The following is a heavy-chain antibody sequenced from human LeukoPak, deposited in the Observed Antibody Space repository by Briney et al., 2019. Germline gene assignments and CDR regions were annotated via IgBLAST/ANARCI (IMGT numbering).Heavy chain of an antibody. D-gene: IGHD6-19*01. Sequence: PGGSLRLSCAASGFTFDDYAMHWVRQAPGKGLEWVSGISWNSGSIGYADSVKGRFTISIDNSKNTLYLQMNSLRAEVTAVYYCVNLYSSNYWGQGTLVTVSS. CDR1: GFTFDDYA. CDR2: ISWNSGSI. CDR3: VNLYSSNY. J-gene: IGHJ4*02. V-gene: IGHV3-9*01.